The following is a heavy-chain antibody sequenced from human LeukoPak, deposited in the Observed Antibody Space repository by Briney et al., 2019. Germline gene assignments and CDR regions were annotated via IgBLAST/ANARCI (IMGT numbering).Heavy chain of an antibody. J-gene: IGHJ5*02. CDR2: IYTSRST. CDR1: GGSISSYY. D-gene: IGHD3-10*01. V-gene: IGHV4-4*07. Sequence: SETLSLTCTVSGGSISSYYWSWIRQPAGQGLEWIGRIYTSRSTNYNPSLKSRVTMSVDTSKNQFSLKLSAVTAADTAVYYCASGGLWFGELSWFDPWGQGTLVTVSS. CDR3: ASGGLWFGELSWFDP.